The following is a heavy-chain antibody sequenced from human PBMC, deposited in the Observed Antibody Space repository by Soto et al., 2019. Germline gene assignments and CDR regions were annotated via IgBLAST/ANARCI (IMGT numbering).Heavy chain of an antibody. CDR1: GYRFTSFW. J-gene: IGHJ5*02. V-gene: IGHV5-51*01. CDR2: IYPGDADI. CDR3: ARGIEMARIGWFDP. D-gene: IGHD5-12*01. Sequence: PGESLKISCKGSGYRFTSFWIGWVRQMPGKGLEWLGIIYPGDADIRYTPSFQGQVTMSADKSISTAYLQWSSLKASDTAIYYCARGIEMARIGWFDPWGQGTLVTVS.